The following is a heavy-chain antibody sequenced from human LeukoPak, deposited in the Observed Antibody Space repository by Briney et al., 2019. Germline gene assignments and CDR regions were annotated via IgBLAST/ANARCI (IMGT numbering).Heavy chain of an antibody. V-gene: IGHV4-31*03. CDR1: GGSISSGGYY. Sequence: PSETLSLTCTVSGGSISSGGYYWSWIRQHPGKGLEWIGYIYYSGSTYYNPSLKSRVTISVDTSKNQFSLKLSSVTAADTAVYYCARGSQYNYDSSGYYSHDYWGQGTLVTVSS. CDR2: IYYSGST. CDR3: ARGSQYNYDSSGYYSHDY. D-gene: IGHD3-22*01. J-gene: IGHJ4*02.